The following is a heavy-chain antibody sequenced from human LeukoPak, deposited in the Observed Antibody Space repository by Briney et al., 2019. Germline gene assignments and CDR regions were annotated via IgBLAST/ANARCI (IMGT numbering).Heavy chain of an antibody. Sequence: ASVKVSCQASGFTFTSSPVQGVRQARGKRLEWIGSIVVGSGNTNYAQKFKERVTITRDMSTSTAYMELSSLRSEDTAVYYCAALSPSVDYCGQGTLVTVSS. CDR2: IVVGSGNT. CDR3: AALSPSVDY. CDR1: GFTFTSSP. J-gene: IGHJ4*02. V-gene: IGHV1-58*01.